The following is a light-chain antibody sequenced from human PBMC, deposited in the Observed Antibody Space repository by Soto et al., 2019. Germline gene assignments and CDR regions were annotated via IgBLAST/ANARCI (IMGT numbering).Light chain of an antibody. CDR2: QDS. V-gene: IGLV3-1*01. Sequence: SYELTQPPSVSVSPGQRANITCSGDKLGDKYACWYQQKPGQSPVLVIYQDSKRPSGIPERFSGSNSGNTATLTISGTQAMDEADYYCQAWDRTTAGVFGTGTKVTVL. CDR3: QAWDRTTAGV. CDR1: KLGDKY. J-gene: IGLJ1*01.